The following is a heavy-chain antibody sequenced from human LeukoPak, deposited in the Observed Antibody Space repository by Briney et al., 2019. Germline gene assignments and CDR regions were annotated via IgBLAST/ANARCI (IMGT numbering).Heavy chain of an antibody. Sequence: PSETLSLTCTVSGGSISSYYWSWIRQPPGKGLEWIGYIYYSGSTNYNPSLKSRVTISVDTSKNQFSLKLSSVTAADTAVYYCAREMGGNSDFNWFDPWGQGTLVTVSS. D-gene: IGHD4-23*01. V-gene: IGHV4-59*01. J-gene: IGHJ5*02. CDR2: IYYSGST. CDR1: GGSISSYY. CDR3: AREMGGNSDFNWFDP.